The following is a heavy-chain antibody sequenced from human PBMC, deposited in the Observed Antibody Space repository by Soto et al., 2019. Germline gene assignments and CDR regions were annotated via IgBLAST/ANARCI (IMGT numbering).Heavy chain of an antibody. CDR3: ARGRITVTTHFDY. Sequence: QVQLQQWGAGLLKPSETLSLTCAVYGGSFSGYYWSWIRQSPGKGLEWIGEINHCGSTNYNPSLKSRVTISLDTSKIQFSLRLISVTAADTAVYYCARGRITVTTHFDYWGQGTLVTVSS. D-gene: IGHD4-17*01. J-gene: IGHJ4*02. V-gene: IGHV4-34*01. CDR2: INHCGST. CDR1: GGSFSGYY.